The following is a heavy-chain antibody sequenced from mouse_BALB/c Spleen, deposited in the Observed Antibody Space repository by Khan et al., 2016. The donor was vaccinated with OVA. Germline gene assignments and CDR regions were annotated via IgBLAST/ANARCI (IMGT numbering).Heavy chain of an antibody. V-gene: IGHV2-4*02. Sequence: QMQLEESGPGLVQPSQSLSTTCTVSGFSLTNYGVHWVRQPPGKGLEWLGLIWSGGSTDYNAAFISRLSITKDNTKSQVFFKMNSLQADDTAIYYCARKRGVHYNMDYWGQGTSVTVSS. CDR2: IWSGGST. CDR3: ARKRGVHYNMDY. CDR1: GFSLTNYG. J-gene: IGHJ4*01.